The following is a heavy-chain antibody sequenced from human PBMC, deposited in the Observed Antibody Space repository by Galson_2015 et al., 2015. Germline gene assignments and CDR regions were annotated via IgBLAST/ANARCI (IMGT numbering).Heavy chain of an antibody. J-gene: IGHJ4*02. V-gene: IGHV4-38-2*02. CDR1: GYSISNGYC. D-gene: IGHD5-18*01. CDR3: ARDLIGGHSYADY. Sequence: ETLSLTCGVSGYSISNGYCWGWIRQPPGKGLEWIGSIYHSGSTYYNPSLKSRVTISVDTSKNQFSLRLSSVTAADTAVYYCARDLIGGHSYADYWGQGILVTVSS. CDR2: IYHSGST.